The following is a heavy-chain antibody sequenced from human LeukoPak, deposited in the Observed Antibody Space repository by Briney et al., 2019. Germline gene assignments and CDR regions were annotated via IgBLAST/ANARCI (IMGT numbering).Heavy chain of an antibody. CDR1: GFSFSNYA. J-gene: IGHJ4*02. D-gene: IGHD2-15*01. CDR3: VRQDCSGGRCYLDY. Sequence: GGSLRLSCAASGFSFSNYAMHWLRQAPGKGLEWVTVISYDGKDKFYADSVKGRFTISRDRSRNTLYVQINNLSPEDTAVYYCVRQDCSGGRCYLDYWGQGALVTVSS. V-gene: IGHV3-30*04. CDR2: ISYDGKDK.